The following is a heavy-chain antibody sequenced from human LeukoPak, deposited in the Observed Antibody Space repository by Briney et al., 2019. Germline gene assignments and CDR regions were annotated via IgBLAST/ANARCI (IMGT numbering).Heavy chain of an antibody. V-gene: IGHV3-23*01. D-gene: IGHD3-10*01. CDR1: GFTFSSYA. CDR3: AKDGVWFGEFPFDY. J-gene: IGHJ4*02. Sequence: GGSLRLSCAASGFTFSSYAMSWVRQAPGKGLEWVSAISGNGGSTYYADSVKGRFTISRDNSKNTLYLQMNSLRAEDTAVYYCAKDGVWFGEFPFDYWGQGTLVTVSS. CDR2: ISGNGGST.